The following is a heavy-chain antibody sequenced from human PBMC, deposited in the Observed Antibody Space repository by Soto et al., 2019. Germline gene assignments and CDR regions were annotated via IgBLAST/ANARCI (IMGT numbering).Heavy chain of an antibody. CDR2: IWYDGSNK. J-gene: IGHJ4*02. V-gene: IGHV3-33*01. CDR1: GFTFSSYG. Sequence: QVQLVESGGGVVQPGRSLRLSCAASGFTFSSYGMHWVRQAPGKGLEWVAVIWYDGSNKYYADSVKGRFTISRDNSKNTLYLQMNSLRAEDTAVYYCARDSGSSWLFDYWGQGTLVTVSS. CDR3: ARDSGSSWLFDY. D-gene: IGHD6-13*01.